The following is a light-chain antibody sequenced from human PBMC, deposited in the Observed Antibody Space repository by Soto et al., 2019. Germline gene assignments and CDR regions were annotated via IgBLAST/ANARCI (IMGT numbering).Light chain of an antibody. V-gene: IGLV1-44*01. CDR3: AAWDDSLTVV. CDR1: SSNIGSNT. CDR2: GNN. Sequence: QAVVTQPPSASGTPGQRVTISCSGSSSNIGSNTVNWYQQLPGTAPKLLIYGNNQRPSGVPDRFSGSKSATSASLAISGLQSEDEADYYCAAWDDSLTVVFGGGTKLTVL. J-gene: IGLJ2*01.